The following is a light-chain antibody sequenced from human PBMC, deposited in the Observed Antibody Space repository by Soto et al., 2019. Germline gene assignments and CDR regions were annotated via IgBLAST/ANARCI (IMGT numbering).Light chain of an antibody. CDR3: GTWDNSLSAGV. V-gene: IGLV1-51*01. J-gene: IGLJ2*01. CDR2: DSN. Sequence: QSVLTQPPSLSAAPGQKVTISCSGSSSNIGNNDVSWYQQLPGTAPKLIMYDSNKRPSGIPDRFSGSKSGTSATLGITGRQTGDEADDYCGTWDNSLSAGVFGGGTKLTVL. CDR1: SSNIGNND.